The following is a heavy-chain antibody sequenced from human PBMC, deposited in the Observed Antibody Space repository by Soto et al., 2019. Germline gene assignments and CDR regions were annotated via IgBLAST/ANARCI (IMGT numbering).Heavy chain of an antibody. Sequence: ASVKVSCKASGYTFTGYYMHWVRQAPGQGLEWMGWINPNSGGTNYAQKFQGWVTMTRDTSISTAYMELSRLRSDDTAVYYCARDTSRYGSGGGFDYWGQGTLVTVSS. CDR1: GYTFTGYY. D-gene: IGHD3-10*01. CDR3: ARDTSRYGSGGGFDY. V-gene: IGHV1-2*04. J-gene: IGHJ4*02. CDR2: INPNSGGT.